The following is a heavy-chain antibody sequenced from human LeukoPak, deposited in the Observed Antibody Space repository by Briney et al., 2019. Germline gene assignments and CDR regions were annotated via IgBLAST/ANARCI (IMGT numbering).Heavy chain of an antibody. J-gene: IGHJ3*02. D-gene: IGHD3-16*01. Sequence: GGSLRLSCAASGFTFSSYSMNWVRQAPGKGLEWVSSISSSSSYIYYADSVKGRFTISRDNAKNSLYMQMNSLRAEDTAVYYCARASLGVGGIFVIWGQGTMVTVSS. CDR1: GFTFSSYS. V-gene: IGHV3-21*01. CDR2: ISSSSSYI. CDR3: ARASLGVGGIFVI.